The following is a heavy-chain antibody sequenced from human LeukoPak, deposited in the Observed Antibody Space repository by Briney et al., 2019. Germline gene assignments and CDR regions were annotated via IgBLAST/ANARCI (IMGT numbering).Heavy chain of an antibody. D-gene: IGHD6-19*01. J-gene: IGHJ3*02. CDR2: ISGSGGST. V-gene: IGHV3-23*01. CDR1: GFNFSSYG. Sequence: HPGGSLRLSCAASGFNFSSYGMSWVRQAPGKGLEWVSAISGSGGSTYYADSVKGRFTISRDNSKNTLYLQMNSLRAEDMALYYCAKAAVARTHKDAFDIWGQGTMVTVSS. CDR3: AKAAVARTHKDAFDI.